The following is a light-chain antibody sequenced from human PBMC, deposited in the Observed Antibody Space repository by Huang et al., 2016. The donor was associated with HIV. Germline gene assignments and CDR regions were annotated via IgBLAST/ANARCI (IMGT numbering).Light chain of an antibody. CDR1: QSVNTK. CDR2: DAT. J-gene: IGKJ4*01. CDR3: QQYSDWLT. V-gene: IGKV3D-15*01. Sequence: VMMQSPATLSVSPGERATLSCRAGQSVNTKLAWYQQKPGQAPRLLIYDATTRATGIPARFSGSGSGTEFTLTISSLQSEDFAFYYCQQYSDWLTFGGGTKVEIK.